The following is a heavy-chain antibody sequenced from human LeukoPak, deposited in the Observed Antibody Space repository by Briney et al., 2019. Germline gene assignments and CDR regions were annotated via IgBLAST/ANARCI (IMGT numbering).Heavy chain of an antibody. CDR2: ISSSSSYI. CDR3: AREIAVAAPGDY. V-gene: IGHV3-21*01. D-gene: IGHD6-19*01. J-gene: IGHJ4*02. CDR1: GFTFSSYS. Sequence: GGSLRLSCAASGFTFSSYSMNWVRQAPGKGLEWVSSISSSSSYIYYADSVKGRFTISRDSAKNSLYLQMNSLRAEDTAVYYCAREIAVAAPGDYWGQGTLVTVSS.